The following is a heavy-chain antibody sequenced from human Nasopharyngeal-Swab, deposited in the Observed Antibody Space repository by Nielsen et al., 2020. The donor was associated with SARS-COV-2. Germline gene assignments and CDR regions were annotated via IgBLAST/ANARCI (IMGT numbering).Heavy chain of an antibody. Sequence: GGSLRLSCAASGFTLSSYGMSWVRQAPGKGLEWVSGISWNSGSIGYADSVKGRFTISRDNAKNSLYLQMNSLRAEDTALYYCAKEAPPYPRGAFDIWGQGTMVTVSS. V-gene: IGHV3-9*01. CDR1: GFTLSSYG. CDR2: ISWNSGSI. CDR3: AKEAPPYPRGAFDI. J-gene: IGHJ3*02.